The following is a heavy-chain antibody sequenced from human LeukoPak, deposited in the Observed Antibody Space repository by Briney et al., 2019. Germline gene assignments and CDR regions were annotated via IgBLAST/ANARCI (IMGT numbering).Heavy chain of an antibody. CDR1: GYSSTSYW. D-gene: IGHD3-10*01. CDR3: SRGVYGSGSLLAGFDH. Sequence: THGESLKISCKGSGYSSTSYWISWVGQMPGKGLEWMGIIYPGDSDSRYNPSFQAQVTIPADMSISNAYLQWTSLKASTTAMYSCSRGVYGSGSLLAGFDHWGQGTLVTVSS. CDR2: IYPGDSDS. V-gene: IGHV5-51*01. J-gene: IGHJ5*02.